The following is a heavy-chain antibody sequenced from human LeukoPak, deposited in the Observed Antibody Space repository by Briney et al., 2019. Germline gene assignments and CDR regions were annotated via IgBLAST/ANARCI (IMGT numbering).Heavy chain of an antibody. CDR1: GFTFSSYG. V-gene: IGHV3-33*01. D-gene: IGHD6-6*01. CDR2: IWYDGSNK. J-gene: IGHJ4*02. CDR3: ARDLYSSSWGYFDY. Sequence: GGSLRLSCAASGFTFSSYGMHWVRQAPGKGLEWVAVIWYDGSNKYYADSVKGRFTISRDNSKNTLYLQMNSLRAEDTAVYYCARDLYSSSWGYFDYWGQGTLFTVSS.